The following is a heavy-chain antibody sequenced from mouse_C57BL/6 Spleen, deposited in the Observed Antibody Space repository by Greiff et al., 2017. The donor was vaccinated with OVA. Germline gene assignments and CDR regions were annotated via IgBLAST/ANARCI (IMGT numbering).Heavy chain of an antibody. CDR2: INPYNGDT. CDR1: GYSFTGYF. Sequence: EVQLQQSGPELVKPGDSVKISCKASGYSFTGYFMNWVMQSHGKSLEWIGRINPYNGDTFYNQKFKGKATLTVDTSSSTAYMELRSLTSEDSAVYYCARDYCDSSYDALDYWGQGTSVTVSS. D-gene: IGHD1-1*01. CDR3: ARDYCDSSYDALDY. J-gene: IGHJ4*01. V-gene: IGHV1-20*01.